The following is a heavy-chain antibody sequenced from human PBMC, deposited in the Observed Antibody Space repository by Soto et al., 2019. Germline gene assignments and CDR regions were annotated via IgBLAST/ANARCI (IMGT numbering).Heavy chain of an antibody. CDR2: ISYDGSNK. J-gene: IGHJ6*02. D-gene: IGHD6-25*01. Sequence: GGSLRLSCAASGFTFSSYAMHWVRQAPGKGLEWVAVISYDGSNKYYADSVKGRFTISRDNSKNTLYLQMNSLRAEDTAVYYCARDAANPMDVWGQGTTVTVSS. CDR3: ARDAANPMDV. V-gene: IGHV3-30-3*01. CDR1: GFTFSSYA.